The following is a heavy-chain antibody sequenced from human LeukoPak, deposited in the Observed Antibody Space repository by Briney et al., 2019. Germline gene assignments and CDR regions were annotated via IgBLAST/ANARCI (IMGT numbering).Heavy chain of an antibody. D-gene: IGHD1-1*01. CDR1: ELTVSSNY. CDR2: IYSGGST. V-gene: IGHV3-53*01. CDR3: ARGHNWNDRGAFDI. J-gene: IGHJ3*02. Sequence: GGSLRLSCAASELTVSSNYMSWVRQAPGKGLEWVSSIYSGGSTYYADSVKGRFTISRDSSENTLYLQMNSLRAEDTAVYYCARGHNWNDRGAFDIWGQGTMVTVSS.